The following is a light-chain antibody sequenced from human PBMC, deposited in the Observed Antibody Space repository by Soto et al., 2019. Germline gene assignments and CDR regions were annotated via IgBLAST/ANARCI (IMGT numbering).Light chain of an antibody. J-gene: IGKJ2*01. CDR1: QSIATW. V-gene: IGKV1D-12*01. Sequence: DIQMTQSPSSVSASVGDRVTITCRASQSIATWLAWYQQKAGRAPKLLIYATSSLQSGVPSRFSGSGSGTDFTLTISSLQPEDFATYFCLQAKSFPYTFGQGTKLEIK. CDR3: LQAKSFPYT. CDR2: ATS.